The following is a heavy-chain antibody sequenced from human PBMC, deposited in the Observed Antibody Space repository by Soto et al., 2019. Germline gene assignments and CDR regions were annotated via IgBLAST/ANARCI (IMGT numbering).Heavy chain of an antibody. D-gene: IGHD6-6*01. CDR1: GFTFSTYW. CDR3: ATGVYHFDH. J-gene: IGHJ4*02. V-gene: IGHV3-7*01. Sequence: PGGPLRLSCAASGFTFSTYWMSWVRQAPEKGLEWVANIKEDGSEIYYLDSVKGRFTISRDNAKNSLYLHMSSLRAEDTAVYYCATGVYHFDHWGQVTLLTVSS. CDR2: IKEDGSEI.